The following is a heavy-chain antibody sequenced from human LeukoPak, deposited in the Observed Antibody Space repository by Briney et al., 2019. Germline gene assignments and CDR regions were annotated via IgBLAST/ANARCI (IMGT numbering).Heavy chain of an antibody. J-gene: IGHJ5*02. CDR1: GGTFSSYA. CDR2: IGAYNGNT. CDR3: ARGTRVYKWNLGFDP. D-gene: IGHD1-7*01. Sequence: ASVKVSCKASGGTFSSYAISWVRQAPGQGLEWMGWIGAYNGNTNYAQKLRGRVNMTTDTSTSTAYMELRSLRSDDTAVYYCARGTRVYKWNLGFDPWGQGTLVTVSS. V-gene: IGHV1-18*01.